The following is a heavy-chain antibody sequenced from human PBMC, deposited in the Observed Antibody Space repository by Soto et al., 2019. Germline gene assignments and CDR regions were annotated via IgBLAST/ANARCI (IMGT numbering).Heavy chain of an antibody. V-gene: IGHV1-58*01. Sequence: AVKVGCKGCGCTFTSSAVKWVRQARGQRLEWIGWIVVGSGNTNYAQKFQERVTITRDMSTSTAYMELSSLRSEDTAVYYCAAGYSYGQEDFHYWRQGTLFPVSS. CDR1: GCTFTSSA. CDR3: AAGYSYGQEDFHY. J-gene: IGHJ4*02. D-gene: IGHD5-18*01. CDR2: IVVGSGNT.